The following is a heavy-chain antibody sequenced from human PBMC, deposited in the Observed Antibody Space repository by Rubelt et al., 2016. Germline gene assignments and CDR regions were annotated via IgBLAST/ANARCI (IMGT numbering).Heavy chain of an antibody. D-gene: IGHD3-22*01. J-gene: IGHJ3*02. V-gene: IGHV1-69*18. CDR2: IIPIFGTP. CDR3: ARDRHVGEGYSNVFDI. CDR1: GGTFSSNE. Sequence: VQLVQSGAEVKKPGSSVKVSCKGSGGTFSSNELSWVRQAPGQGLEWMGRIIPIFGTPKYAQRFQGRVTIIADESARTAYMELRRLKSEDTAVYYCARDRHVGEGYSNVFDIWGQGTMVTVSS.